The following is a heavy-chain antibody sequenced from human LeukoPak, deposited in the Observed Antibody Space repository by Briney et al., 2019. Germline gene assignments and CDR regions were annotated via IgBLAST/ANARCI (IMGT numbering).Heavy chain of an antibody. CDR2: ISAYNGNT. J-gene: IGHJ6*03. CDR1: GYTFTSYG. D-gene: IGHD1-26*01. CDR3: AKDLAYSPIDYSGSYLTDGGATNYYYMDV. Sequence: GASVKVSCKASGYTFTSYGISWVRQAPGQGLEWMGWISAYNGNTNYAQKLQGRVTMTTDTSTSTAYMELRSLRSDDTAVYYCAKDLAYSPIDYSGSYLTDGGATNYYYMDVWGKGTTVTVSS. V-gene: IGHV1-18*01.